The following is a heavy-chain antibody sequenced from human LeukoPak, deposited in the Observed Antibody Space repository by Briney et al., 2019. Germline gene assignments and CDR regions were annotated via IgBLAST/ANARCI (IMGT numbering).Heavy chain of an antibody. CDR1: GGSISSSSYY. D-gene: IGHD4-11*01. CDR3: ARDAPDYSFDF. Sequence: PSETLSLTCTVSGGSISSSSYYWGWIRQPPRKGLEWIGYIYYSGSTYYNPSLKSRVTISVDTSKNQFSLMLSYVTAADTAVYYCARDAPDYSFDFWGQGTLVTVSS. V-gene: IGHV4-31*03. J-gene: IGHJ4*02. CDR2: IYYSGST.